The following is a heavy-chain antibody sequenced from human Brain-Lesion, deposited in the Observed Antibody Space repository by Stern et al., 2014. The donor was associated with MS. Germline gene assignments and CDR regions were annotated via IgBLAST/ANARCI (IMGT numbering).Heavy chain of an antibody. Sequence: VQLEESGGGLVQPGRTLRLSCAASGFSFSSFGMHWVRQAPGKGLEWVSLISYDGSNDYGDSVKCRFALSRANAKSTLYLQMNSLRAEDTAVYYCAKDRQYLTFFFDFWGQGSLVTVSS. CDR1: GFSFSSFG. CDR2: ISYDGSN. D-gene: IGHD2/OR15-2a*01. CDR3: AKDRQYLTFFFDF. J-gene: IGHJ4*02. V-gene: IGHV3-30*18.